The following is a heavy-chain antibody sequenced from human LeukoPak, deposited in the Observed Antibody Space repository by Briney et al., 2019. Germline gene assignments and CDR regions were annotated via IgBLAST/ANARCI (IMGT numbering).Heavy chain of an antibody. J-gene: IGHJ4*02. CDR3: TSMGITMIVVVSDY. Sequence: PGGSLRLSCAASGFTFSNAWMSWVRQAPGKGLEWVGRIKSKTDGGTTDYAAPVKGRFTISRDDSKNTLYLQTNSLKTEDTAVYYCTSMGITMIVVVSDYWGQGTLVTVSS. CDR1: GFTFSNAW. CDR2: IKSKTDGGTT. D-gene: IGHD3-22*01. V-gene: IGHV3-15*01.